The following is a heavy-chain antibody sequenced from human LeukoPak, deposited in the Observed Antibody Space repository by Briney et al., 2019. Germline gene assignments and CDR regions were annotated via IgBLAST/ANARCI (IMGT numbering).Heavy chain of an antibody. V-gene: IGHV4-38-2*02. CDR3: ARSEINDYMRF. D-gene: IGHD4-11*01. Sequence: SETLSFTCTVSGYSIANGYQWAWIRQPTGKRLEWIGSIYQSGSTYDNLSLKSRLTMSVDTSKNQFSLKMRSVTAADTAIYYCARSEINDYMRFWGQGILVTVSS. CDR1: GYSIANGYQ. CDR2: IYQSGST. J-gene: IGHJ4*02.